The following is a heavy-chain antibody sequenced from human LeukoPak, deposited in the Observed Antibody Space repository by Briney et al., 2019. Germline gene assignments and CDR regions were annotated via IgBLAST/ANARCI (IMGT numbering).Heavy chain of an antibody. CDR1: GGSISSYY. Sequence: PSETLSLTCTVSGGSISSYYWSWIRQPPGKGLEWIGYIYYSGSTNYNPSLKSRVTISVDTSKNQFSLKLSSVTAADTAVYYCARDPSSGWSYYFDYWGQGALVTVSS. J-gene: IGHJ4*02. D-gene: IGHD6-19*01. CDR2: IYYSGST. CDR3: ARDPSSGWSYYFDY. V-gene: IGHV4-59*01.